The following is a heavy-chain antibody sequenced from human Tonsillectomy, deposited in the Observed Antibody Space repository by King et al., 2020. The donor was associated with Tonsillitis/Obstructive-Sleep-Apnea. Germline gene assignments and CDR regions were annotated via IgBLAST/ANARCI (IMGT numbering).Heavy chain of an antibody. CDR3: ARGLCSGSPDEVLYYYYYGMDV. CDR1: GDSVSSNSAA. J-gene: IGHJ6*02. CDR2: TYYRSKWYN. Sequence: VQLQQSGPGLVKPSQTLSLTCAISGDSVSSNSAAWNWIRQSPSRGLEWLGRTYYRSKWYNDYAVSVKSRITINPDTSKNQFSLQLNSVTPEDTAVYYCARGLCSGSPDEVLYYYYYGMDVWGQGTTVTVSS. V-gene: IGHV6-1*01. D-gene: IGHD1-26*01.